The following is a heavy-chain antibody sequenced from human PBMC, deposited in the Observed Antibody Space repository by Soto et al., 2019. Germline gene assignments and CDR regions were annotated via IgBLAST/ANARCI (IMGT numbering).Heavy chain of an antibody. Sequence: ASVKVSCKASGYTFTSYGISWVRQAPGQGLEWMGWISAYNGNTNYAQKLQGRVTMTTDTSTSTAYMELRSLRSDDTAVYYCARFGVDTAMVTRDWFDPWGQGTLVTVSS. CDR3: ARFGVDTAMVTRDWFDP. D-gene: IGHD5-18*01. J-gene: IGHJ5*02. CDR1: GYTFTSYG. CDR2: ISAYNGNT. V-gene: IGHV1-18*04.